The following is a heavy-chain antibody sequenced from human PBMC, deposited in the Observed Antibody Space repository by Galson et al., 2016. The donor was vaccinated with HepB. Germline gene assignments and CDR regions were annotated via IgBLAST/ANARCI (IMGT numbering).Heavy chain of an antibody. CDR1: GDSISSSHDF. Sequence: SETLSLTCTVSGDSISSSHDFWGWIRQPPGKGLEWIGSINYSGNTYYNPSLKSRVTISVDTSKNQFSLKLNSVTAADTALFYCARLQTDYDSSLGYYSYMDVWGKGTTVTVSS. D-gene: IGHD3-16*01. J-gene: IGHJ6*03. CDR2: INYSGNT. V-gene: IGHV4-39*01. CDR3: ARLQTDYDSSLGYYSYMDV.